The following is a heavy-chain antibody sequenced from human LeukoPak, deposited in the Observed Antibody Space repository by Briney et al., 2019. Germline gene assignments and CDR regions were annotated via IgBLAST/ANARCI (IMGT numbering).Heavy chain of an antibody. CDR3: ASYAPPIFYYYYYMDV. CDR2: ISSSSSYI. CDR1: GFTFSSYS. D-gene: IGHD3-16*01. V-gene: IGHV3-21*01. Sequence: GGSLRLSCAASGFTFSSYSMNWVRQAPGKGLEWVSSISSSSSYIYYADSVKGRFTISRDNAKNSLYLQMNSLRAEDTAVYYCASYAPPIFYYYYYMDVWGKGTTVTVSS. J-gene: IGHJ6*03.